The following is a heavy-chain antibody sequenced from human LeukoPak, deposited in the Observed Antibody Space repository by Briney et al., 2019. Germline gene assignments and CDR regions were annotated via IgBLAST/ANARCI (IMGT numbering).Heavy chain of an antibody. J-gene: IGHJ5*02. Sequence: PGGSLRLSCAASGFTFNTFWMSWVRQAPGKGPEWVANIKPDGSEKSYVDSVKGRLTISRDNAKNSLYLQMNSLRAEDTALYYCARGGSWFAPWGQGTLVTVSS. CDR1: GFTFNTFW. CDR2: IKPDGSEK. V-gene: IGHV3-7*01. CDR3: ARGGSWFAP. D-gene: IGHD3-10*01.